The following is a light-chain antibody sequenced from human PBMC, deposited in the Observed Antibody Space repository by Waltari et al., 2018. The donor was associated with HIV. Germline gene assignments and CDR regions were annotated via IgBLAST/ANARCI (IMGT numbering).Light chain of an antibody. CDR2: DIN. CDR1: STDSRFYHY. CDR3: ASNRLDYTLI. Sequence: QSALTQPASVSGFLGQSINISCTGISTDSRFYHYVSWYQQHPGKIPRLNLFDINNRPSGVSVLFSGSRSCNSASLTFSGLQSGDEAHYYCASNRLDYTLIFGGGTKLTVL. J-gene: IGLJ2*01. V-gene: IGLV2-14*03.